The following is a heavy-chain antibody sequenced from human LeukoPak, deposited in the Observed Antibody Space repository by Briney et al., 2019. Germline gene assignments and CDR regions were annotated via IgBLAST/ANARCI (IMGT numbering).Heavy chain of an antibody. CDR2: IYSGGRT. Sequence: GGSLRLSCAASGFTVSSNDMSWVRQAPGKGLEWVSVIYSGGRTFYADSVKGRFTISRDNSKNTLYLQMNSLRAEDTAVYYCARDLSMSYSVDYWGQGTLVTVSS. D-gene: IGHD2-21*01. J-gene: IGHJ4*02. CDR3: ARDLSMSYSVDY. CDR1: GFTVSSND. V-gene: IGHV3-53*01.